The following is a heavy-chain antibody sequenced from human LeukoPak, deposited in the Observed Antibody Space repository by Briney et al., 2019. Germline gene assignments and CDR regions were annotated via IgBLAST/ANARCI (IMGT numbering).Heavy chain of an antibody. CDR3: ARYYDPTVGDAFDI. CDR2: INPDGSEK. Sequence: PGESLRLSCAAPGFRFGSDWMIWVRQAPGKGLEWVANINPDGSEKYYVDSVKGRFTISRDNGKNSLYLQLNSLRDEDTAVYYCARYYDPTVGDAFDIWGQGTMVTVSS. D-gene: IGHD3-22*01. J-gene: IGHJ3*02. CDR1: GFRFGSDW. V-gene: IGHV3-7*01.